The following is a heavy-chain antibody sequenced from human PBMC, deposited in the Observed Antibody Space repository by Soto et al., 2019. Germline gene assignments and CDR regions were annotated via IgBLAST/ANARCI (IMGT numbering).Heavy chain of an antibody. CDR2: IIPIFGTA. CDR1: GGTFSSYA. D-gene: IGHD2-8*01. V-gene: IGHV1-69*06. Sequence: QVQLVQSGAEVKKPGSSVKVSCKASGGTFSSYAISWVRQAPGQGLEWMGGIIPIFGTANYAQKFQGRVTITANKSTSTAYMELSSLRSEDTAVYYCARVYVRRDGRAPFDYWGQGTLVTVSS. CDR3: ARVYVRRDGRAPFDY. J-gene: IGHJ4*02.